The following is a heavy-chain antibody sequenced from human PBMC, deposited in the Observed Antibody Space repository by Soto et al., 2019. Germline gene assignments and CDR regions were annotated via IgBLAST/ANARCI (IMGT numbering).Heavy chain of an antibody. CDR2: IYYSGST. CDR1: GGSISSYY. D-gene: IGHD2-15*01. Sequence: SSETLSLTCTVSGGSISSYYWSWIRQPPGKGLEWIGYIYYSGSTNYNPSLKSRVTISVDTSKNQFSLKLSSVTAADTAVYYCARHRYCSGGSCYSGNWFDPWGQGTLVTVSS. J-gene: IGHJ5*02. CDR3: ARHRYCSGGSCYSGNWFDP. V-gene: IGHV4-59*08.